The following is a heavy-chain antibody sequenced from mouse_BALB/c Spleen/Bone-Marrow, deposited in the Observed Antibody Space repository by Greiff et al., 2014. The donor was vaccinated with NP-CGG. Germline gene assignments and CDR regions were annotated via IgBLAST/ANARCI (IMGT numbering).Heavy chain of an antibody. CDR3: ARSGKVRNAMDY. CDR1: GYTFTDHA. Sequence: QVQLQQPGAKLVRPGVSVKISCKGSGYTFTDHAIHWVKRSHAKSLEWIGVISGYYGDAIYNQKFKGKATMTVDKSSSTAYMELARLTSEESATYYCARSGKVRNAMDYWGQGTSVTASS. J-gene: IGHJ4*01. D-gene: IGHD2-14*01. V-gene: IGHV1S137*01. CDR2: ISGYYGDA.